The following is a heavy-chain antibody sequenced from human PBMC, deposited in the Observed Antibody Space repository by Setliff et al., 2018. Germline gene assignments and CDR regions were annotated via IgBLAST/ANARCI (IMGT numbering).Heavy chain of an antibody. D-gene: IGHD3-22*01. CDR3: ARESRYYYDNLGTLDY. J-gene: IGHJ4*02. CDR1: GGSISSGDYY. CDR2: IYSSGST. V-gene: IGHV4-30-4*08. Sequence: SETLSLTCTVSGGSISSGDYYWSWIRQPPGKGLEWIGYIYSSGSTYYNPSLKSRVSISVDTSKNQFSLKLSSVTAADTAVYYCARESRYYYDNLGTLDYWGQGTQVTVS.